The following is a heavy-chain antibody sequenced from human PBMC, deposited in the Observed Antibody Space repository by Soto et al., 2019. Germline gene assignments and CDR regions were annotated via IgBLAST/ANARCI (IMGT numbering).Heavy chain of an antibody. CDR2: IYHSGST. D-gene: IGHD2-15*01. J-gene: IGHJ1*01. V-gene: IGHV4-30-2*01. CDR3: PKLHAF. Sequence: SETLSLTCAVSGGSISSGGYSWSWIRQPPGKGLEWIGYIYHSGSTYYNPSLKSRVTISVDRSKNQFSLKLSSVTAADKAVYYRPKLHAFWGQGTLVTVSS. CDR1: GGSISSGGYS.